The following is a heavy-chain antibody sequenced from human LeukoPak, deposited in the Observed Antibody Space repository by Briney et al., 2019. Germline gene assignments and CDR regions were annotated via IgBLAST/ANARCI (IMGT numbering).Heavy chain of an antibody. V-gene: IGHV3-64D*06. CDR1: GFTFSSYA. CDR2: ITSNGGST. CDR3: ATQDGFDNSGYYDY. D-gene: IGHD3-22*01. Sequence: GGSLRLSCSASGFTFSSYAMHWVRQAPGKGLQYVSAITSNGGSTYYADSVKGRFTISRDNSKNTLYLQMISLRAEDTAVYYCATQDGFDNSGYYDYWGQGTLVTVSS. J-gene: IGHJ4*02.